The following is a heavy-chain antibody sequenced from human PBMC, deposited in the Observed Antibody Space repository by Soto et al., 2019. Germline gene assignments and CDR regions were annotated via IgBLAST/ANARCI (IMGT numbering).Heavy chain of an antibody. CDR1: GYTFTSYA. V-gene: IGHV1-3*01. J-gene: IGHJ4*02. Sequence: QVQLVQSGAEVKKPGASVKVSCKASGYTFTSYAMHWVRQAPGQRLEWMGWINAGNGNTKYSQKFQGRVTITRDTYASTAYMELSSLRSEDTAVYCCASRLGGLVYYFDYWGQGTLVTVSS. D-gene: IGHD3-16*01. CDR3: ASRLGGLVYYFDY. CDR2: INAGNGNT.